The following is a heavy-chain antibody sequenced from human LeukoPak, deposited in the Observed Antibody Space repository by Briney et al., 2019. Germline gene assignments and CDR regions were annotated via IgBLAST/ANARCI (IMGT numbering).Heavy chain of an antibody. CDR1: GGSISSYY. V-gene: IGHV4-59*01. CDR3: ARRGGDSSNWFDP. Sequence: SEALSLTCTVSGGSISSYYWSWIRQPPGKGLEWIGYIYYSGSTDYNPSLKSRVTISVDTSKNQFSLKLSSVTAADTAVYYCARRGGDSSNWFDPWGQGTLVTVSS. CDR2: IYYSGST. D-gene: IGHD2-21*02. J-gene: IGHJ5*02.